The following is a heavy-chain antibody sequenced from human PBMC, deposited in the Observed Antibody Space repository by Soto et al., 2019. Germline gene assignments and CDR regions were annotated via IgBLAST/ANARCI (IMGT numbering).Heavy chain of an antibody. CDR1: GGSISSYY. CDR2: IYYSGST. Sequence: SETLSLTCTVSGGSISSYYWSWIRQPPGKGREWSGYIYYSGSTNYNPSLKSRVTISVDTSKNQFSLKLSSVTAADTAVYYCARDYYGSGSYFDYWGQGTLVTVSS. J-gene: IGHJ4*02. V-gene: IGHV4-59*01. D-gene: IGHD3-10*01. CDR3: ARDYYGSGSYFDY.